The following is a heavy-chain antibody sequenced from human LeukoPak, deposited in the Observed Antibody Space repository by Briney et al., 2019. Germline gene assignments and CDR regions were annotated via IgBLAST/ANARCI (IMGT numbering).Heavy chain of an antibody. CDR2: MNPNSGYT. Sequence: ASVKVSCKASGYTFTTYDVNWVRPATGQGLEWMGWMNPNSGYTGYAQKFQGRVTITRDTSISTAYMELSSLRSEDTAVYYCARDHGSGWYDLVYWGQGTLVTVSS. CDR3: ARDHGSGWYDLVY. J-gene: IGHJ4*02. CDR1: GYTFTTYD. V-gene: IGHV1-8*03. D-gene: IGHD6-19*01.